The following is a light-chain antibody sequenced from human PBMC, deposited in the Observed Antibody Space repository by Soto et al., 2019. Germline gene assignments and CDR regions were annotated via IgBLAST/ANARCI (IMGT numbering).Light chain of an antibody. CDR3: QQYKSFSLT. J-gene: IGKJ4*01. CDR1: QSIDSW. V-gene: IGKV1-5*03. Sequence: DIQMTQSPSTLSASVGDRVTITCRASQSIDSWLAWYQQKPGKAPNLLIYKTSNLESGVPSRFSGSGSGTEFSLTISSLQPDDFATYYCQQYKSFSLTCGGGTKVDIK. CDR2: KTS.